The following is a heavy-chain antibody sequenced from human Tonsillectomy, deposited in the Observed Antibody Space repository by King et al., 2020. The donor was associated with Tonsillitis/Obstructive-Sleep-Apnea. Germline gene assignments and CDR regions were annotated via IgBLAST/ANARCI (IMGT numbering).Heavy chain of an antibody. D-gene: IGHD3-3*01. V-gene: IGHV3-74*01. J-gene: IGHJ4*02. CDR2: INSDGSST. CDR3: ARGDYDVWSGYYLDY. CDR1: GFTFSSYW. Sequence: VQLVESGGGLVQPGGSLRLSCAASGFTFSSYWMHWVRQAPGKGLVWVSRINSDGSSTSYADSGKGRFTISRDNAKNTLYLQMNSLRAEDTAVYYCARGDYDVWSGYYLDYWGQGTLVTVSS.